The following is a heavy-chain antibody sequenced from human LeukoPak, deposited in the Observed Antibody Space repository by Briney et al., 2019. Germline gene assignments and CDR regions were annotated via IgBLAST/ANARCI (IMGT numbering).Heavy chain of an antibody. CDR1: AFTFSSYW. V-gene: IGHV4-38-2*01. CDR2: IYHSGST. CDR3: ARGAPDYGSGSYSPFDY. J-gene: IGHJ4*02. D-gene: IGHD3-10*01. Sequence: PGGSLRLSCAASAFTFSSYWMSWVRQAPGKGLEWIGSIYHSGSTYYNPSLKSRVTISVDTSKNQFSLKLSSVTAADTAVYYCARGAPDYGSGSYSPFDYWGQGTLVTVSS.